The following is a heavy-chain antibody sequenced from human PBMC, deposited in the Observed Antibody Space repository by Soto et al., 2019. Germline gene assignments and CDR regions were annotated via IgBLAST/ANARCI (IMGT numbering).Heavy chain of an antibody. CDR2: IKSKTDGGTT. CDR3: TTDGYGYGDAFDY. J-gene: IGHJ4*02. CDR1: GFTFSNAW. Sequence: EVQLVESGGGLVKPGGSLRLSCAASGFTFSNAWMNWVRQAPGKGLEWVGRIKSKTDGGTTDYAAPVKGRFTISRDHSNNTLYLQMNSLKTEDTAVYYCTTDGYGYGDAFDYWGQGTLVTVSS. V-gene: IGHV3-15*07. D-gene: IGHD4-17*01.